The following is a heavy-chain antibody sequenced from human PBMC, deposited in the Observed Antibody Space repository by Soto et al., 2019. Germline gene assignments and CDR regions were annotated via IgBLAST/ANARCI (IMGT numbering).Heavy chain of an antibody. CDR1: GASMNSGAYY. J-gene: IGHJ5*02. Sequence: QVQLQESGPGLVKPSQTLSLTRTVSGASMNSGAYYWSWVRQPPGKGLEWIGYIYHNGRTYNNPSLMSRVTMSLDTSKNQFSLKLNSVSAADTAVYYCARVSATGTRWFDPWGQGTLVTVSS. CDR2: IYHNGRT. CDR3: ARVSATGTRWFDP. D-gene: IGHD6-13*01. V-gene: IGHV4-31*03.